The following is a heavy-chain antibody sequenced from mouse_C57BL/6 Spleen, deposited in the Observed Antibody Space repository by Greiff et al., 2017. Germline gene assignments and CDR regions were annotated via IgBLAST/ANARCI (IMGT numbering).Heavy chain of an antibody. V-gene: IGHV1-4*01. CDR2: INPSSGYT. Sequence: QVKLKQSGAELARPGASVKMSCKASGYTFTSYTMHWVKQRPGQGLEWIGYINPSSGYTKYNQKLNDMATLNADKSSSTAYMQLSSLTSEDSAVYYCARSGYSNYGFAYWGQGTLVTVSA. J-gene: IGHJ3*01. D-gene: IGHD2-5*01. CDR3: ARSGYSNYGFAY. CDR1: GYTFTSYT.